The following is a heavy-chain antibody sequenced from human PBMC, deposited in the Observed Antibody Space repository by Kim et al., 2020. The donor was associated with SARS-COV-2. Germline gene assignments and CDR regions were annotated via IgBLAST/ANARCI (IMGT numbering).Heavy chain of an antibody. CDR1: GYTFTNYA. CDR2: INTDTGNP. Sequence: ASVKVSCKASGYTFTNYAISWVRQAPGQGLEWMGWINTDTGNPTYAQAFTGRFVFSVDTSVSTTYLQISSLKADDTALYYCARVIWGSYRYTDSWGQG. V-gene: IGHV7-4-1*02. D-gene: IGHD3-16*02. J-gene: IGHJ4*02. CDR3: ARVIWGSYRYTDS.